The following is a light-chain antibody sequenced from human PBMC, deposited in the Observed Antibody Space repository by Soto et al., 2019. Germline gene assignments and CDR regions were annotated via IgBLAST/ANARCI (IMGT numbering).Light chain of an antibody. CDR2: GAS. J-gene: IGKJ1*01. V-gene: IGKV1-39*01. CDR1: QSISTY. Sequence: DIQMTQSPSFLSASVGDRVTITCWASQSISTYLNWYQQKPGKAPKLLIYGASTLQSAVPSRFTGSGAETDFTLTISRLQPEDFATYHCQQTYSTPWTFGQGTKVEIK. CDR3: QQTYSTPWT.